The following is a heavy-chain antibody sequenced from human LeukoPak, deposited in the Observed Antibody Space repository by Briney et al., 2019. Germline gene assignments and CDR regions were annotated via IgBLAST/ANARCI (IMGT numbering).Heavy chain of an antibody. V-gene: IGHV3-23*01. J-gene: IGHJ2*01. CDR3: AKDGAPYGDYDWYFDL. CDR1: EFDFSTHA. Sequence: GGSLRLSCAASEFDFSTHAMTWVRQAPGKGLEWVSAISISGTKTYYADSVKGRFTISRDNSKNTLYLQMYSLRAEGTAVYYCAKDGAPYGDYDWYFDLWGRGTLVTVSS. D-gene: IGHD4-17*01. CDR2: ISISGTKT.